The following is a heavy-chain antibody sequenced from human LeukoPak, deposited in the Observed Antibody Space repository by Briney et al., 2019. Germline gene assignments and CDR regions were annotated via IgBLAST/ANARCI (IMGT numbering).Heavy chain of an antibody. CDR3: ARIAHSSSWYFDY. Sequence: PGGSLRLSCAASGFSLSIYWMAWVRQAPGKGLEWVANIKQDGSEKYYVDSVKGRFTISRDNAKNSLYLQMNGLRAEDTAVYYCARIAHSSSWYFDYWGQGTLVTVSS. V-gene: IGHV3-7*01. J-gene: IGHJ4*02. CDR1: GFSLSIYW. D-gene: IGHD6-13*01. CDR2: IKQDGSEK.